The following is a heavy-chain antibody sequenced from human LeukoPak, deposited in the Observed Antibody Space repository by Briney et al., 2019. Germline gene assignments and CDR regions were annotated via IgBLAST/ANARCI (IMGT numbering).Heavy chain of an antibody. D-gene: IGHD5-12*01. Sequence: SETLSLTCAVSGGSISSTNWWSWVRQPPGKGLEWIGEIYHSGSTNYNPSLKSRVIISVDKSKNQFSLKLNSVTAADTAVYYCARRRYGGPQDYWGQGTLVTVSS. J-gene: IGHJ4*02. CDR1: GGSISSTNW. CDR3: ARRRYGGPQDY. CDR2: IYHSGST. V-gene: IGHV4-4*02.